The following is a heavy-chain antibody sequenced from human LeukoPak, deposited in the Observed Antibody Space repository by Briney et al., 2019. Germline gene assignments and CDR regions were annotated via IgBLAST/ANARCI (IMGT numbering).Heavy chain of an antibody. V-gene: IGHV3-23*01. D-gene: IGHD5-12*01. J-gene: IGHJ4*02. Sequence: GGSLRLSCAASGFTFSSYGMSWVRRAPGNGPEWVSGISGSGGNTYYADSVKGRFTISRDNSQNTLYLQMNTLRAEDTAVYYCTKVVSGYHFDYWGQGTLVTVSS. CDR3: TKVVSGYHFDY. CDR1: GFTFSSYG. CDR2: ISGSGGNT.